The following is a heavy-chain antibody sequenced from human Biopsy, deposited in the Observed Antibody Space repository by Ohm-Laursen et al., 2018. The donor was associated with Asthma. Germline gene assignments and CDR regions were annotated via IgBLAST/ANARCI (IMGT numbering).Heavy chain of an antibody. CDR1: GGTFSSYA. CDR3: ARERIAARQRRYYFDY. CDR2: IIPIFGTA. V-gene: IGHV1-69*01. J-gene: IGHJ4*02. D-gene: IGHD6-6*01. Sequence: SSVKVSCKASGGTFSSYAISWVRQAPGQGLEWMGGIIPIFGTANYAQKFQGRVTTTADESTSTAYMELSSLRSEDTAVYYCARERIAARQRRYYFDYWGQGTLVTVSS.